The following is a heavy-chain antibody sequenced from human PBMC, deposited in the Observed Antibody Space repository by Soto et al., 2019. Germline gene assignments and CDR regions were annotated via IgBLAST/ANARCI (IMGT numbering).Heavy chain of an antibody. CDR1: RLTFSNYA. V-gene: IGHV3-23*01. J-gene: IGHJ5*02. CDR2: ISGSGGST. CDR3: AKDSHPLLYCSSTSCRFNWFDP. Sequence: GGSLRLSCVASRLTFSNYAMSWVRQAPGKGLEWVSAISGSGGSTYYADSVKGRFTISRDNSKNTLYLQMNSLRAEDTAVYYCAKDSHPLLYCSSTSCRFNWFDPWGQGTLVTVSS. D-gene: IGHD2-2*01.